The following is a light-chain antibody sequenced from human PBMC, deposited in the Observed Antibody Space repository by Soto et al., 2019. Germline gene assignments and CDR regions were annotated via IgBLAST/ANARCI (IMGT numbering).Light chain of an antibody. CDR2: DAS. CDR1: QSINNW. CDR3: QRYDTYPLT. J-gene: IGKJ4*01. Sequence: DVQMTQSPSSLSASVGDRVTITCRASQSINNWLAWYQQKPGKAPKFLIYDASTLETGVPSRFSGSASGTEFTLTISGLQPEDVASYYCQRYDTYPLTFGGGTKVDI. V-gene: IGKV1-5*01.